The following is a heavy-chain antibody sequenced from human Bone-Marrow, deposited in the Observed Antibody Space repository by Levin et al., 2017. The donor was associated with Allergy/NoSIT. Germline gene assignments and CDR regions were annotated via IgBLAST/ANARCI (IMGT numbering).Heavy chain of an antibody. J-gene: IGHJ6*03. CDR2: VYYSGNT. CDR3: ARHRDSYYYYFYMDV. V-gene: IGHV4-59*08. Sequence: SETLSLTCTVSGGSIGTYFWSWIRQPPGKGLEWIGYVYYSGNTHYNPSLKSRVSISVDTSKNQFSLRLNSVTAADTAVYYCARHRDSYYYYFYMDVWGKGTTVTVSS. CDR1: GGSIGTYF.